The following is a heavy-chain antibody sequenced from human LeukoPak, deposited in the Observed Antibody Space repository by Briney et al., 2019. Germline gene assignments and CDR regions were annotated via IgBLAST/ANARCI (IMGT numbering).Heavy chain of an antibody. CDR3: ARGRDY. CDR2: INHSGST. J-gene: IGHJ4*02. V-gene: IGHV4-34*01. CDR1: GGSFSGYY. Sequence: KPSETLSLTCAVYGGSFSGYYWSWIRQPPGKGLEWIGEINHSGSTNYNPSLKGRVTISVDTSKNQFSLKLSSVTAADTAVYYCARGRDYWGQGTLVTVSS.